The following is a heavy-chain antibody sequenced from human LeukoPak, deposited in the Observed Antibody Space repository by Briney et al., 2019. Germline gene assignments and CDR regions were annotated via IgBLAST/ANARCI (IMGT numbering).Heavy chain of an antibody. J-gene: IGHJ4*02. Sequence: GASVKVSCKASGYTFTGYYMHWVRQAPGQGLNGMDWFNPNSGGTNNAQKFQGRVTMTRDTSISTAYMELSRLRSDDTAVYYCARGYCSGGSCQGGDYWGQGTLVTVSS. CDR2: FNPNSGGT. CDR1: GYTFTGYY. V-gene: IGHV1-2*02. D-gene: IGHD2-15*01. CDR3: ARGYCSGGSCQGGDY.